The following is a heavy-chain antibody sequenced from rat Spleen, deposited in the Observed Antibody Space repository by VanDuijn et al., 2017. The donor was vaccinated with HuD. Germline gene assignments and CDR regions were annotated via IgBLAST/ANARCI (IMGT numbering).Heavy chain of an antibody. CDR1: GFTFSNYD. CDR3: ARRYYGGYRNYFDY. D-gene: IGHD1-11*01. V-gene: IGHV5-25*01. Sequence: EVQLVESGGGLVQPGRSLKLSCAASGFTFSNYDMAWVRQAPTKGLEWVASISPSGGSTYYRDSVKGRFTVSRDNAKSTLYLQMDSLRSEDTATYYCARRYYGGYRNYFDYWGQGVMVTVSS. J-gene: IGHJ2*01. CDR2: ISPSGGST.